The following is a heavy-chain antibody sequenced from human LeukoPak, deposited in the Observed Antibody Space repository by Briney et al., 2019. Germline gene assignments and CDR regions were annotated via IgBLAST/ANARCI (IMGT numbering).Heavy chain of an antibody. CDR3: ARDRVVDGLVFDY. CDR1: GFTFSSHW. V-gene: IGHV3-7*01. D-gene: IGHD2-15*01. CDR2: INQDGSEK. Sequence: PTGGSLRLSCAASGFTFSSHWMSWVRQAPGKGLEWVANINQDGSEKYYVDSVKGRFTISRDNAKNSLYLQMNTLSPEDTAIYYCARDRVVDGLVFDYWGQGTLVTVSS. J-gene: IGHJ4*02.